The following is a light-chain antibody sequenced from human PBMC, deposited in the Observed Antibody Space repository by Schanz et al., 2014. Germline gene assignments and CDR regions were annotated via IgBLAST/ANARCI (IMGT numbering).Light chain of an antibody. CDR2: DVT. J-gene: IGLJ2*01. CDR3: CSYAGGDNLL. CDR1: SGAVGTYDH. Sequence: QSALTQPPSASGSPGQSVTISCTGTSGAVGTYDHVSWYQQYSGKAPKLLIYDVTRRPSGVPDRFSGSKSGNTASLTISGLQAEDEADYYCCSYAGGDNLLFGGGTKLTVL. V-gene: IGLV2-8*01.